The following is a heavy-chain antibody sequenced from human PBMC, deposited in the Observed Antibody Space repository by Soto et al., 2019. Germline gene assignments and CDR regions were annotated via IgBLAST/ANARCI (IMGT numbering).Heavy chain of an antibody. J-gene: IGHJ3*02. V-gene: IGHV3-74*01. D-gene: IGHD5-12*01. CDR1: GFTFSSYW. Sequence: EVQLVESGGGLVQPGGSLRLSCAASGFTFSSYWMHWVRQAPGKGLVWVSRINSDGSSTSYADSVKGRFTISRDNAKNTLYLQMNSMRAEDTAVYYCAREDGYNSGDAFDIWGQGTMVTVSS. CDR3: AREDGYNSGDAFDI. CDR2: INSDGSST.